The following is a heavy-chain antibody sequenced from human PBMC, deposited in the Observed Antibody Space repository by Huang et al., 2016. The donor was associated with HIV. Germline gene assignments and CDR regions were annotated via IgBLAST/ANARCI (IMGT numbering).Heavy chain of an antibody. CDR2: ISGSGDKT. CDR3: AKVPTVVTFH. J-gene: IGHJ4*02. D-gene: IGHD2-21*02. V-gene: IGHV3-23*01. CDR1: RFTFSTYA. Sequence: DVQLLESGGDFVQPGGSLILSCAASRFTFSTYAMSWVRQAPGEGLEWVSAISGSGDKTYYADSVKGRFTISRDNSKNTLFLQMNSLRAEDTAVYYCAKVPTVVTFHWGQGTLVTVSS.